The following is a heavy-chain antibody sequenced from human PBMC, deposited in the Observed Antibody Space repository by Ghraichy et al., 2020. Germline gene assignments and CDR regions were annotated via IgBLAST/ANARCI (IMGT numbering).Heavy chain of an antibody. CDR1: GGSISSFY. CDR2: IYDSGIT. J-gene: IGHJ4*02. V-gene: IGHV4-59*08. Sequence: SETLSLTCTVSGGSISSFYWSWIRQPPGKGLEWIGYIYDSGITNYNPSLKSRVTISVDTSKNRISLKLSAVTAADTAVYYCARLGNWGSLWDYWGQGTLVTVSS. CDR3: ARLGNWGSLWDY. D-gene: IGHD7-27*01.